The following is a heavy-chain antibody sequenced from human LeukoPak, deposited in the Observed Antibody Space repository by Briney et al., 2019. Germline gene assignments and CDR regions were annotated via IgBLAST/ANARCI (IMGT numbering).Heavy chain of an antibody. V-gene: IGHV4-4*07. CDR3: ARDSVRGVDLDV. Sequence: PSETLSLTCTVSGGSISSYYWSWIRQPAGKGLEWIGRIYISATTNYNPSLKSRVTMSVDTSKNQFSLKLSSVTAADTAVYYCARDSVRGVDLDVWGKGTTATISS. D-gene: IGHD3-10*01. CDR2: IYISATT. CDR1: GGSISSYY. J-gene: IGHJ6*04.